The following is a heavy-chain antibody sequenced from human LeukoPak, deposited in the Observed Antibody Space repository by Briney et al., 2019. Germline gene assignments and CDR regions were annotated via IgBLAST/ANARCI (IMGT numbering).Heavy chain of an antibody. V-gene: IGHV3-23*01. CDR1: GFTFSNYA. Sequence: GGSLRLSCAASGFTFSNYAMSWVRQAPGKGLEWVSAISGSGGSTYYADSVKGRFTISRDNSRNTLYLQMNSLRAEDTAVYYCARDWDTYYYDSSGSVGDYWGQGTLVTVSS. J-gene: IGHJ4*02. CDR3: ARDWDTYYYDSSGSVGDY. D-gene: IGHD3-22*01. CDR2: ISGSGGST.